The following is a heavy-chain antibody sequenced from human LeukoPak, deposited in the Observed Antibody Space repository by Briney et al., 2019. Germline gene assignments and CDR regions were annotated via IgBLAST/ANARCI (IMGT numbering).Heavy chain of an antibody. D-gene: IGHD1-14*01. Sequence: GGSLRLSCVVSGFTFSSYWMSWVRQAPGKGLEWVANIKQDGSEKYYVDSVKGRFTISRDNAKNSLYLQMNSLRAEDTAVYYCARSGGNLFDYWGQGTLVTVSS. J-gene: IGHJ4*02. CDR2: IKQDGSEK. V-gene: IGHV3-7*01. CDR3: ARSGGNLFDY. CDR1: GFTFSSYW.